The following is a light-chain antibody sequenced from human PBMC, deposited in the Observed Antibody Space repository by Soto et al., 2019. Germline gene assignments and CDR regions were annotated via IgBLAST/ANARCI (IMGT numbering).Light chain of an antibody. J-gene: IGKJ2*01. V-gene: IGKV3-20*01. CDR1: QSVSSSS. Sequence: EIVLTQSPGTLSLSPGERATLSCRASQSVSSSSLAWYQQKPGQAPRLLIYGASSRATGIPDRFSGSGSGTDLTLTISRLEPEDFALFYCQQYGSSLYTFGQGTKLEIK. CDR3: QQYGSSLYT. CDR2: GAS.